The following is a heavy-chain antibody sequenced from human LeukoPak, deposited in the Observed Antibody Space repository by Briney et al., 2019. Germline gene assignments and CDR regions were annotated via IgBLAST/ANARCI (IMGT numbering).Heavy chain of an antibody. CDR1: GFTFSSYG. CDR2: IRYDGSNK. V-gene: IGHV3-30*02. J-gene: IGHJ6*02. D-gene: IGHD3-10*01. CDR3: AKDLRKGRGVIITYYYYYGMDV. Sequence: GSLRLSCAASGFTFSSYGMHWVRQAPGKGLEWVAFIRYDGSNKYYADSVKGRFTISRDNSKNTLYLQMNSLRAEDTAVYYCAKDLRKGRGVIITYYYYYGMDVWGQGTTVTVSS.